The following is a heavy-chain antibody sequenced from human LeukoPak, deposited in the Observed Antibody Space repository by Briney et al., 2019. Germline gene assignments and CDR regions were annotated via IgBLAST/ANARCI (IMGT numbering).Heavy chain of an antibody. V-gene: IGHV3-21*01. J-gene: IGHJ5*02. CDR3: ARQERYCSSISCLDP. CDR2: ISSSSSYI. D-gene: IGHD2-2*01. Sequence: PGGSLRLSCAASGFTFSSYSMNWVRQAPGKGLECVSSISSSSSYIYYADSVKGRFTISRGNAKNSLFLQMNSLRAEDTAIYYCARQERYCSSISCLDPWGQGTLVTVSS. CDR1: GFTFSSYS.